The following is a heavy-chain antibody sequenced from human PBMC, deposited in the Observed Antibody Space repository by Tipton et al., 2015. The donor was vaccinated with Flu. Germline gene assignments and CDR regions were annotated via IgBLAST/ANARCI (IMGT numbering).Heavy chain of an antibody. D-gene: IGHD4-23*01. CDR2: LYYSGST. J-gene: IGHJ3*02. V-gene: IGHV4-39*07. Sequence: TLSLTCTVSDDSISSGRYYWGWIRQPPGKGLEWIANLYYSGSTYYNPSLKSRVTISMDTSKSHFFLRLTSVTAADTAVYYCAGDAGDFGGNPLAFDIWRQETMVTVSS. CDR1: DDSISSGRYY. CDR3: AGDAGDFGGNPLAFDI.